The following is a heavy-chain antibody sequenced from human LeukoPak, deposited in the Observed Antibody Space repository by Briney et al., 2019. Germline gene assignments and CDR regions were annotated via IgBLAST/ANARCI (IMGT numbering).Heavy chain of an antibody. CDR3: ARGPGYSSGWTWYFDL. D-gene: IGHD6-19*01. Sequence: SETLSLTCTVSGGSISSSSYYWGWIRQPPGKELEWIGSIYYSGSTYYNPSLKSRVTISVDKSKNQFSLKLSSVTAADTAVYYCARGPGYSSGWTWYFDLWGRGTLVTVSS. CDR2: IYYSGST. V-gene: IGHV4-39*07. J-gene: IGHJ2*01. CDR1: GGSISSSSYY.